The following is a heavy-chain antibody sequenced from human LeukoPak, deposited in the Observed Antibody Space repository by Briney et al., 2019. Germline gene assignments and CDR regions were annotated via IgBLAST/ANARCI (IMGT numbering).Heavy chain of an antibody. V-gene: IGHV1-69*05. J-gene: IGHJ2*01. CDR3: ATEKFSGSYSTYWYFDL. D-gene: IGHD1-26*01. CDR2: IIPIFGTA. Sequence: SVKVSCKASGGTFSSYAISWVRQAPRQGLEWMGGIIPIFGTANYAQKFQGRVTITTDESTSTAYMELSSLRSEDTAVYYCATEKFSGSYSTYWYFDLWGRGTLVTVSS. CDR1: GGTFSSYA.